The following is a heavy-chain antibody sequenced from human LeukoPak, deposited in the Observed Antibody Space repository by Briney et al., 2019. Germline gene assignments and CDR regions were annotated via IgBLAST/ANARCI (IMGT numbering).Heavy chain of an antibody. J-gene: IGHJ4*02. CDR1: GFTFSSYW. V-gene: IGHV3-7*01. CDR2: IKQDGSEK. Sequence: GGSLRLSCAASGFTFSSYWISWVRQAPGKGLEWVANIKQDGSEKYYVDSVKGRFTISRDNAKNSLYPQMNSLRAEDTAVYYCASGSYCSSTSCYTNPDYWGQGTLVTVSS. CDR3: ASGSYCSSTSCYTNPDY. D-gene: IGHD2-2*02.